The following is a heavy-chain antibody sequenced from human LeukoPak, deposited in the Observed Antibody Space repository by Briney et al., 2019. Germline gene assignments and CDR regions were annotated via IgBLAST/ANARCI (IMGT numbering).Heavy chain of an antibody. CDR2: IYHSGST. Sequence: SETLSLTCTVSGGSISSGGYYWSWIRQPPGKGLEWIGYIYHSGSTYYNPSLKSRVTISVDTSKNQFSLKLSSVTAADTAVYYCARDQRWEQLVLDYWGQGTLVTVSS. J-gene: IGHJ4*02. V-gene: IGHV4-30-2*01. CDR1: GGSISSGGYY. CDR3: ARDQRWEQLVLDY. D-gene: IGHD1-26*01.